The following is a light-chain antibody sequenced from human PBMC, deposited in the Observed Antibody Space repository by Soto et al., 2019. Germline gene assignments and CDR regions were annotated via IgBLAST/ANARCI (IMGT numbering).Light chain of an antibody. J-gene: IGKJ1*01. CDR3: HQRQSWPRT. V-gene: IGKV3-15*01. CDR1: QSVGSH. Sequence: EIVMTQSPATLSVSPGERASLSCRASQSVGSHLAWYQQRPGQAPRLLIYGASYRATGIPARFSGSGSGTDFTLTISDVQPEDFALYYCHQRQSWPRTFGQGTKVDIK. CDR2: GAS.